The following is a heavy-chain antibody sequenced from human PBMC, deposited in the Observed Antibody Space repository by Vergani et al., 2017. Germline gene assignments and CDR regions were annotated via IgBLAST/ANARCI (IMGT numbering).Heavy chain of an antibody. D-gene: IGHD2-2*01. CDR1: GFTFSSYG. CDR3: AKDYKYCSRTRCYDYYYYGMDV. CDR2: IRYDGSNK. V-gene: IGHV3-30*02. J-gene: IGHJ6*02. Sequence: QVQLVESGGGVVQPGGSLRLSCAASGFTFSSYGMHWVRQAPGKGLEWVAFIRYDGSNKYYADSVKGRFTISRDNSKNTLYLQMNSLRAEDTAVYYCAKDYKYCSRTRCYDYYYYGMDVWGQGTTVTVSS.